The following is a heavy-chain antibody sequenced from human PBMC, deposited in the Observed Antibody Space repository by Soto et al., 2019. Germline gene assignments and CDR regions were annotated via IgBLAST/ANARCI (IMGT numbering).Heavy chain of an antibody. J-gene: IGHJ6*02. D-gene: IGHD2-2*02. V-gene: IGHV1-18*04. CDR2: ISAYNGNT. Sequence: ASVKVSCKASGYTFTSYGISWVRQAPGQGLEWMGWISAYNGNTNYAQKLQGRVTMTTDTSTSTAYMELRSLRSDDTAVYYCAREGHCSSTSSYSEYYYYYYGMNVWGQGTTGTVS. CDR1: GYTFTSYG. CDR3: AREGHCSSTSSYSEYYYYYYGMNV.